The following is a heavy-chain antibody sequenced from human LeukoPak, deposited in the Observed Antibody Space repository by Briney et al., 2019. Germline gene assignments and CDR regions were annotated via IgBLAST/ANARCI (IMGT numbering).Heavy chain of an antibody. J-gene: IGHJ2*01. V-gene: IGHV1-69*08. CDR3: AKPSGSGSYSKSPWYFDL. Sequence: SVKVSFKASGGSFSDYSISWVRQAPGQGLEWMGRIIAILDTAHYAQKFQGRFTITADKSTTTVYMELSSLRSDDTAVYYCAKPSGSGSYSKSPWYFDLWGRGTLVTVSS. CDR1: GGSFSDYS. CDR2: IIAILDTA. D-gene: IGHD3-10*01.